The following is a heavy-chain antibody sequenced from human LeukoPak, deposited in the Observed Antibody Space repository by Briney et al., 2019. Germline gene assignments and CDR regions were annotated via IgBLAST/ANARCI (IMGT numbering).Heavy chain of an antibody. D-gene: IGHD6-13*01. CDR1: GYSISSGYY. Sequence: SETLSLTCAVSGYSISSGYYWGWIRRPPGKGLEWIGNIYHSGSTYYNPSLKSRVTISVDTSKNQFSLKLNSVTAADTAVYYCARHSIAAGGRHWFDPWGQGTLVTVSS. CDR3: ARHSIAAGGRHWFDP. J-gene: IGHJ5*02. CDR2: IYHSGST. V-gene: IGHV4-38-2*01.